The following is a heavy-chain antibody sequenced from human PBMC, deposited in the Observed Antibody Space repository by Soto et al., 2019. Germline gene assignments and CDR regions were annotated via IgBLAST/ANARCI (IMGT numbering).Heavy chain of an antibody. Sequence: EVQLVESGGGLVQPGGSLRLSGAGSGFTFSNYGMYWVRQAPGKGLEWVSRINSDGSVSSYADSVKGRLTISRDNVKNTLYLQMDSLRAEDTAVYYCARGDCVGGTCYSLAGSFYYYMEVWGKGTTVTVFS. V-gene: IGHV3-74*02. D-gene: IGHD2-15*01. CDR3: ARGDCVGGTCYSLAGSFYYYMEV. CDR2: INSDGSVS. J-gene: IGHJ6*03. CDR1: GFTFSNYG.